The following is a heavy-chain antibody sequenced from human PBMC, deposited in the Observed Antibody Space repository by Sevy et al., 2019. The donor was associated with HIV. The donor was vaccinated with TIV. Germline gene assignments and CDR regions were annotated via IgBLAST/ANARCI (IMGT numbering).Heavy chain of an antibody. Sequence: SDTLSLTCAVYGGSFSGYYWSWIRQPPGKGLEWIGEINHSGSTNYNPSLKSRVTISVDTSKNQFSLKLSSVTAADTAGYYWARGAYGSGSYYNGDIVATISGDYYYGMDVWGQGTTVTVSS. CDR2: INHSGST. CDR1: GGSFSGYY. J-gene: IGHJ6*02. V-gene: IGHV4-34*01. CDR3: ARGAYGSGSYYNGDIVATISGDYYYGMDV. D-gene: IGHD3-10*01.